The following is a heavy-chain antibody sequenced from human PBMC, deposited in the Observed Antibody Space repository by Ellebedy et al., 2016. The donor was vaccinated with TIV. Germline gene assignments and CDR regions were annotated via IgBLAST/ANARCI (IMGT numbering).Heavy chain of an antibody. J-gene: IGHJ4*02. CDR2: IWYDGRNK. V-gene: IGHV3-33*01. CDR1: GFFFNNCA. D-gene: IGHD1-1*01. Sequence: GESLKISCTSSGFFFNNCAMHWVRQAPGKGLEWVAMIWYDGRNKAYGDSLKGLFSVSRDNSENPLYLQMNSLRAEDTAVYYCARGGDGHHPQQLDYWGQGTLVTVSS. CDR3: ARGGDGHHPQQLDY.